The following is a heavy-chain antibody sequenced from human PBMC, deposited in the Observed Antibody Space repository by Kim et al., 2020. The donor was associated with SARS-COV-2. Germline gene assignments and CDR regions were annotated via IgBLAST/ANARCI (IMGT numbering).Heavy chain of an antibody. CDR2: IDCGNGNT. CDR1: GHFFTRDS. J-gene: IGHJ4*02. CDR3: LGGFYFDY. V-gene: IGHV1-3*01. D-gene: IGHD3-16*01. Sequence: ASVKVSCKTSGHFFTRDSIHWVRQAPGQGLEWMGGIDCGNGNTIYSQKFQGRVTFTTDTSASTAYMELSFLRSDDSAVYYCLGGFYFDYWGQGTRVTVSS.